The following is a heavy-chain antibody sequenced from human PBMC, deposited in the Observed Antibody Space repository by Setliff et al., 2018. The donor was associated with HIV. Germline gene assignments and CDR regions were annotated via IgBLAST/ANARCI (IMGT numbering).Heavy chain of an antibody. V-gene: IGHV4-31*03. CDR1: GDPIFIGGYY. Sequence: SETLSLTCTVSGDPIFIGGYYWSWIRQHPGGGLEWIGYIYHTGKTYYNPSLQSRIIMSLDMSQNQFSLKLSSVTAADTAVYYCAKEGARHYGSGRYHSWFDPWGQGTQVTV. CDR2: IYHTGKT. D-gene: IGHD3-10*01. CDR3: AKEGARHYGSGRYHSWFDP. J-gene: IGHJ5*02.